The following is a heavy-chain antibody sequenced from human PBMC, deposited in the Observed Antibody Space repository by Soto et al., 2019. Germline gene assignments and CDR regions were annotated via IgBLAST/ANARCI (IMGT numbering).Heavy chain of an antibody. V-gene: IGHV4-59*08. Sequence: PSETLSLTCTVSGGSISSYYWSWIRQPPGKGLEWIGYIYYSGSTNYNPSLKSRVTISVDTSKNQFSLKLSSVTAADTAVYYCARGVNWNYVLDYWGQGTLVTVS. CDR2: IYYSGST. D-gene: IGHD1-7*01. CDR3: ARGVNWNYVLDY. J-gene: IGHJ4*02. CDR1: GGSISSYY.